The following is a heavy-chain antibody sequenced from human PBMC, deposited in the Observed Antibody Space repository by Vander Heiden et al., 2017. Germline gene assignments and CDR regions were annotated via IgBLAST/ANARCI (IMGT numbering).Heavy chain of an antibody. CDR2: MNPNSGNT. Sequence: HVQLVQSGADVKKPRASVKVSCKPSGYPLHRYDINWVRQATGQGLEWMGLMNPNSGNTGYAQKVQGRVTMTRNTSISTAYMELGSLRSEDTAVYYCARARGIVVVVAAWKPFDPWGQGTLVTVSS. CDR3: ARARGIVVVVAAWKPFDP. CDR1: GYPLHRYD. D-gene: IGHD2-15*01. J-gene: IGHJ5*02. V-gene: IGHV1-8*01.